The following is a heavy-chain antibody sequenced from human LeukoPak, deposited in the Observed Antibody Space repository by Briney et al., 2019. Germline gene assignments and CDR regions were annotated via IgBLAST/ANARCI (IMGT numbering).Heavy chain of an antibody. CDR3: ASVPPTGYYYMDV. J-gene: IGHJ6*03. V-gene: IGHV3-21*01. CDR2: ISSSSSYI. D-gene: IGHD2-2*01. Sequence: GGSLRLSCAASGFTFSSYSMNWVRQAPGKGLEWVSSISSSSSYIYYADSVKGRFTISRDNAKNSLCLQMNSLRAEDTAIYFCASVPPTGYYYMDVWGKGTTVTVS. CDR1: GFTFSSYS.